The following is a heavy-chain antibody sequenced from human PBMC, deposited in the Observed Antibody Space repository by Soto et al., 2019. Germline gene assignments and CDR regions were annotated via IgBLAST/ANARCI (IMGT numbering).Heavy chain of an antibody. D-gene: IGHD1-26*01. Sequence: PXEFVKMSCKGSGYSFTSHWVGWVGQIPGKGLEWMGTIYPGDSYTRYSPSFQGQVTISVDKSISTAYLQWSSLKASDTAIYYCARDSGSYWHYFDYWGQGTLVTVSS. V-gene: IGHV5-51*01. CDR2: IYPGDSYT. CDR3: ARDSGSYWHYFDY. J-gene: IGHJ4*02. CDR1: GYSFTSHW.